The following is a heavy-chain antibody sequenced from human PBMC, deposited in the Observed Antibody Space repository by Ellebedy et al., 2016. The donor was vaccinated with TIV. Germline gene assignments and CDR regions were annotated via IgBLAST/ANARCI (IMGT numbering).Heavy chain of an antibody. J-gene: IGHJ6*02. Sequence: PGGSLRLSCAASGFTFSSYGMNWVRQAPGKGLEWVSSISSTSSYIYYTDSVKGRFTIYRDNAKNSLYLQMNSLRAEDTAVYYCARVPGAYYYYNGMDVWGQGTTVTVSS. D-gene: IGHD7-27*01. CDR3: ARVPGAYYYYNGMDV. V-gene: IGHV3-21*01. CDR1: GFTFSSYG. CDR2: ISSTSSYI.